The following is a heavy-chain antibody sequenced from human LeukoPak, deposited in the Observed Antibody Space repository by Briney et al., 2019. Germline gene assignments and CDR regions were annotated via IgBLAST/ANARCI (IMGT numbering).Heavy chain of an antibody. D-gene: IGHD3-9*01. CDR1: GYTFTSYG. CDR3: ARDGEVSYYDTLTGYFDY. Sequence: GASVKVSCKASGYTFTSYGISWVRQAPGQGLEWMGWISAYNGNTNYAQKLQGRVTMTTDTSTSTAYMELRSLRSDDTAVYYCARDGEVSYYDTLTGYFDYWGQGTLVTVSS. J-gene: IGHJ4*02. CDR2: ISAYNGNT. V-gene: IGHV1-18*01.